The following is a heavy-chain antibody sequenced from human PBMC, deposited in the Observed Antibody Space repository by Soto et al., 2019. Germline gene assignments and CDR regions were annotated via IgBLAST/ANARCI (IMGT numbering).Heavy chain of an antibody. CDR2: ISSSSSYI. V-gene: IGHV3-21*01. CDR1: GFTFSSYS. D-gene: IGHD4-17*01. CDR3: ARNGDVVQYGDPETHRFDY. J-gene: IGHJ4*02. Sequence: EVQLVESGGGLVKPGGSLRLSCAASGFTFSSYSMNWVRQAPGKGLEWVSSISSSSSYIYYADSVKGRFTISRDNAKNSLYLQLNSLSSDDTAVYYCARNGDVVQYGDPETHRFDYWGQGTLVTVSS.